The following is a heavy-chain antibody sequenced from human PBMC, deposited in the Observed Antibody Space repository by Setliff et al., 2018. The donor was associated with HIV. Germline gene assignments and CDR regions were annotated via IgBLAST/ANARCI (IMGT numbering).Heavy chain of an antibody. V-gene: IGHV4-39*02. CDR3: ARDRCDSVKCYLYNWFDP. Sequence: PSETLSLTCTVSGGSISSSTYYWGWIRQPPGKGLEWIGTIYSSGSTFYKASLKSRVTITRDTSADTVYMELSSLRSEDTAVYYCARDRCDSVKCYLYNWFDPWGQGTLVTVSS. CDR2: IYSSGST. J-gene: IGHJ5*02. CDR1: GGSISSSTYY. D-gene: IGHD3-22*01.